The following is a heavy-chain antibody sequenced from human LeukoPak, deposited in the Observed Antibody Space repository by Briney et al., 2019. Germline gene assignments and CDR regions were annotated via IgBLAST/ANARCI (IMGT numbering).Heavy chain of an antibody. D-gene: IGHD1-26*01. CDR1: GFTFSNHG. J-gene: IGHJ4*02. CDR2: ISGGRDGT. Sequence: PGGSLRLSCAASGFTFSNHGLSWARQAPGEGLEWVSYISGGRDGTYYADSVKGRFTISRDNSKNTLYLQMSSLRAEDTAVYYCAKDQWEALYWGQGTLVTVSS. V-gene: IGHV3-23*01. CDR3: AKDQWEALY.